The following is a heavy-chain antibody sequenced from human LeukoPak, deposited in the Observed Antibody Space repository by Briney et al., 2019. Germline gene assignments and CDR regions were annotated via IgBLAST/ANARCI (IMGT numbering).Heavy chain of an antibody. Sequence: GGSLRLSCAASGFTFSSYWMSWVRQAPGKGLEWVANIKQDGSEKYYVDSVKGRFTISRDNAKNSLYLQMNSLRAEDTAVYYCARESLQAPQLTFDPWGQGTLVTVSS. CDR1: GFTFSSYW. V-gene: IGHV3-7*03. D-gene: IGHD2-2*01. J-gene: IGHJ5*02. CDR2: IKQDGSEK. CDR3: ARESLQAPQLTFDP.